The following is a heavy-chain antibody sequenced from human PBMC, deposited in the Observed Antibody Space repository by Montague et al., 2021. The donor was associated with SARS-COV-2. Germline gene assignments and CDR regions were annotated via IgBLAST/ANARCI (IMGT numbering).Heavy chain of an antibody. D-gene: IGHD3-16*01. J-gene: IGHJ4*02. V-gene: IGHV3-74*01. CDR3: ARAPGAYDYVWGSSLGIDY. CDR2: INSDGSST. Sequence: SLRLSCAASGFTFSSYWMHWVRQAPGKGLVWVSRINSDGSSTSYADSXXGRFTISRDNAKNTLYLQMNSLRAEDTAVYYCARAPGAYDYVWGSSLGIDYWGQGTLVTVSS. CDR1: GFTFSSYW.